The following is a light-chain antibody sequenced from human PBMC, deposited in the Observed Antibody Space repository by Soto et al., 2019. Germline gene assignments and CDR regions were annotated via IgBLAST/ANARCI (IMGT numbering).Light chain of an antibody. Sequence: IQITQSPSILSASVGDRVTIPLRASQSISSWLAWYQQKPEKAPKLLIYAASSLQSGVPSRFSGSGSGTDFTLTISSLQPEDFATYYCQQSYSTPRTFGQGTKVDIK. J-gene: IGKJ1*01. CDR1: QSISSW. CDR2: AAS. CDR3: QQSYSTPRT. V-gene: IGKV1-39*01.